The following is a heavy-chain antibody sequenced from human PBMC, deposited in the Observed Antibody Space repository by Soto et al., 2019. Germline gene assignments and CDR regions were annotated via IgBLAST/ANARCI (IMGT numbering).Heavy chain of an antibody. CDR3: VRSRSGAVPDSFAY. D-gene: IGHD3-10*01. V-gene: IGHV3-30*04. CDR2: ISKDGSVI. CDR1: GFMFSRYA. J-gene: IGHJ4*02. Sequence: QVQLVESEGGVVPPGRSLRLSCAASGFMFSRYAMHWVRQAPGKGLEWVAVISKDGSVIYYADSVKGRFTISRDKSKNMVYLQLNSLRDEDTAVFYCVRSRSGAVPDSFAYWGQGTLVTVAS.